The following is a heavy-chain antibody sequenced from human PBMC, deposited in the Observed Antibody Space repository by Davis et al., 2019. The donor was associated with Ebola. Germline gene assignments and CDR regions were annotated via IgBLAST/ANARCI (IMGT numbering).Heavy chain of an antibody. CDR2: ISGYTGET. V-gene: IGHV1-18*01. J-gene: IGHJ5*02. CDR3: AKDVVVVAPTDWFDP. D-gene: IGHD2-15*01. Sequence: ASVKVSCKASGYTFTSCGISWVRQAPGQGLEWMGWISGYTGETNYAQKFQDRVTMTTDTSTSTAYMELRSLRSDDTAVYYCAKDVVVVAPTDWFDPWGQGTLVTVSS. CDR1: GYTFTSCG.